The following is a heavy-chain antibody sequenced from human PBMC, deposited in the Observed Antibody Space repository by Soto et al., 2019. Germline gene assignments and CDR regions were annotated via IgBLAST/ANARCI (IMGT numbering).Heavy chain of an antibody. J-gene: IGHJ6*02. V-gene: IGHV3-23*01. CDR3: AKGGNYDILTGYYAPYYYYYGMDV. D-gene: IGHD3-9*01. Sequence: GGSLRLSCAASGFTFSSYAMSWVRQAPGKGLEWVSAISGSGGSTYYADSVKGRFTISRDNSKNTLYLQMNSLRAEDTAVYYCAKGGNYDILTGYYAPYYYYYGMDVWGQGTTVTVSS. CDR1: GFTFSSYA. CDR2: ISGSGGST.